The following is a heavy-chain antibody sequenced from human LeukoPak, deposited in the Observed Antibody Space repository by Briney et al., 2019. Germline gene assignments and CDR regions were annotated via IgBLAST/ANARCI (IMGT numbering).Heavy chain of an antibody. CDR3: ARGASSSSSYYFYYMDV. D-gene: IGHD6-6*01. Sequence: PGGSLRLSCAASGFTFSSYWMHWVRQAPGKGLVWVSRINSDGSNTNYADSVKGRFTISRDNAMNTLYLQMNSLRAEDTAVYYCARGASSSSSYYFYYMDVWCKGTTVTVSS. CDR1: GFTFSSYW. J-gene: IGHJ6*03. V-gene: IGHV3-74*01. CDR2: INSDGSNT.